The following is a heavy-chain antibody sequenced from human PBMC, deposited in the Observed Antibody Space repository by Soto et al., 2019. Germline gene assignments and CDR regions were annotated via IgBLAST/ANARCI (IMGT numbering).Heavy chain of an antibody. D-gene: IGHD6-6*01. V-gene: IGHV4-34*01. J-gene: IGHJ6*02. CDR2: INHSGST. CDR3: ASDRIAARLYYYYGMDV. Sequence: SETLSLTCAVYGGSFSRYYWSWIRQPPGKGLEWIGEINHSGSTNYNPSLKSRVTISVDTSKNQLSLKLSSVTAADTAVYYCASDRIAARLYYYYGMDVWGHGTTVTVS. CDR1: GGSFSRYY.